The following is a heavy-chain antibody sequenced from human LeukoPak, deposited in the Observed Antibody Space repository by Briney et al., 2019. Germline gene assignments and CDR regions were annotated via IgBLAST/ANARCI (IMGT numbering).Heavy chain of an antibody. CDR3: ARERGVIWFGELFY. D-gene: IGHD3-10*01. Sequence: PGGSLRLSCAASGFTFSSYGMHWVRQAPGKGLEWVAVISYDGSNKYYADSVKGRFTISRDNSKNTLYLQMGSLRAEDMAVYYCARERGVIWFGELFYWGQGTLVTVSS. CDR1: GFTFSSYG. J-gene: IGHJ4*02. V-gene: IGHV3-30*03. CDR2: ISYDGSNK.